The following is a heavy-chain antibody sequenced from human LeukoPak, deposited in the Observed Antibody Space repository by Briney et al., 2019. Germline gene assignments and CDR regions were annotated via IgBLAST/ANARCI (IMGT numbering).Heavy chain of an antibody. CDR1: GYTFTGYY. CDR3: ARGYYYDSRTDV. CDR2: INLNSGGT. Sequence: GASVKVSCKASGYTFTGYYMHWVRQAPGQGLEWMGWINLNSGGTNYAQKFQGRVTMTRDTSISTAYMELSRLRSDDTAVYYCARGYYYDSRTDVWGKGTTVTISS. J-gene: IGHJ6*04. V-gene: IGHV1-2*02. D-gene: IGHD3-22*01.